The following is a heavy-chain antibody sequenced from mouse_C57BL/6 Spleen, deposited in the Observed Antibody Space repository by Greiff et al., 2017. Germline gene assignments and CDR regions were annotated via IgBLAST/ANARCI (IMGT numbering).Heavy chain of an antibody. D-gene: IGHD4-1*01. CDR3: TRGGTGGYFDV. CDR1: GFTFSSYA. CDR2: ISSGGDYI. V-gene: IGHV5-9-1*02. Sequence: EVKLVESGEGLVKPGGSLKLSCAASGFTFSSYAMSWVRQTPEKRLEWVAYISSGGDYIYYSDTVKGRFTISRDNARNTLYLQMSNRKSEDTAMYYCTRGGTGGYFDVWGTGTTVTVSS. J-gene: IGHJ1*03.